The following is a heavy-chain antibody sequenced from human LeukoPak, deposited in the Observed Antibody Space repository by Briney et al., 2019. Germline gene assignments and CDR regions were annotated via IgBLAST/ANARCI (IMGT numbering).Heavy chain of an antibody. Sequence: PGGSLRLSCAASGFTFSDHAMSWVRQAPGKGLEWVSGISGSGDYTYHADSVKGRLTISRDNSKNTLYLQMNSLRAEDTAKCYCAKDRVARGEYFDYWGQGTLVTVSS. CDR2: ISGSGDYT. CDR1: GFTFSDHA. V-gene: IGHV3-23*01. J-gene: IGHJ4*02. CDR3: AKDRVARGEYFDY. D-gene: IGHD5-12*01.